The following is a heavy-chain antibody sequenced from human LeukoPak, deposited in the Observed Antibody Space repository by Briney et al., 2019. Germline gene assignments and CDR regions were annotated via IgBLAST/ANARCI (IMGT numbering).Heavy chain of an antibody. CDR2: ISGSGGST. J-gene: IGHJ4*02. D-gene: IGHD2-2*01. Sequence: GGSLRLSCAASGFTFSSYGMSWVRQAPGKGLEWVSAISGSGGSTYYADSVKGRFTISRDNSKNTLYLQMNSLRAEDTAVYYCSKWKAIVLVPAARSPIDYWGQGTLVTVSS. V-gene: IGHV3-23*01. CDR1: GFTFSSYG. CDR3: SKWKAIVLVPAARSPIDY.